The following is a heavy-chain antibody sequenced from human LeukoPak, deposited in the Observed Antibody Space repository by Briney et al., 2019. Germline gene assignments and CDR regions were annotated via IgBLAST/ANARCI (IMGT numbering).Heavy chain of an antibody. V-gene: IGHV3-9*01. J-gene: IGHJ6*02. CDR2: ISWNSGSI. CDR3: AKDRYADYYDSSGMDV. D-gene: IGHD3-22*01. CDR1: GFTLDDYA. Sequence: GGSLRLSCAASGFTLDDYAMHWVRQAPGKGLEWVSGISWNSGSIGYADSVKGRFTISRDNAKNSLYLQMNSLRAEDTALYYCAKDRYADYYDSSGMDVWGQGTTVTVSS.